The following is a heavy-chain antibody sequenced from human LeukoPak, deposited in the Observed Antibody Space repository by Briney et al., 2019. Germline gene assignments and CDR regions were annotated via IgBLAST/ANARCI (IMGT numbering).Heavy chain of an antibody. D-gene: IGHD4-17*01. V-gene: IGHV3-30*02. CDR1: GFTFSSYG. J-gene: IGHJ4*02. CDR3: ARGLDYGDYVDY. CDR2: IRYDGSNK. Sequence: PGGSLRLSCAASGFTFSSYGMHWVRQAPGKGLEWVAFIRYDGSNKYYADSVKGRFTISRDNSKNTLYLQMNSLRADDTAVYCCARGLDYGDYVDYWGQGTLVTVSS.